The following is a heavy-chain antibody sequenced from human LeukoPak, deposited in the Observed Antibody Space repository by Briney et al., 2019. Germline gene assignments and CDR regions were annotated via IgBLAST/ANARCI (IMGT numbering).Heavy chain of an antibody. Sequence: GGSLRLSCAASGFTFSSYWMSWVRQAPGKGLEWVAVISYDGSNKYYADSVKGRFTISRDNSKNTLYLQMNSLRAEDTAVYYCAKTMGCSSTSCYNYFDYWGQGTLVTVSS. V-gene: IGHV3-30*18. J-gene: IGHJ4*02. CDR1: GFTFSSYW. D-gene: IGHD2-2*02. CDR3: AKTMGCSSTSCYNYFDY. CDR2: ISYDGSNK.